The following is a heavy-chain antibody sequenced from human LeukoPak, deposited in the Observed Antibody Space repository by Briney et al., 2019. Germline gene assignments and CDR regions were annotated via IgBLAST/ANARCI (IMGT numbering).Heavy chain of an antibody. CDR1: GFTFSSYS. CDR3: AKDLYYYDSSGYYLTPTFDY. J-gene: IGHJ4*02. D-gene: IGHD3-22*01. CDR2: ISSSSVTI. Sequence: GGSLRLSCEASGFTFSSYSMNWVRQAPGKGLEWVSYISSSSVTIHYADSVKGRFTISRDNAKNTLYLQMNSLRAEDTAVYYCAKDLYYYDSSGYYLTPTFDYWGQGTLVTVSS. V-gene: IGHV3-48*01.